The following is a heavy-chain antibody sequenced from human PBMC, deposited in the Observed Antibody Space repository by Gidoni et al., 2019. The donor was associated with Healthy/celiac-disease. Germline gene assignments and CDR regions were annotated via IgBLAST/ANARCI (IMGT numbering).Heavy chain of an antibody. Sequence: QVQLVQSGAEVKKPGASVKVSCKASGYTFTGYSLHWVRQAPGQGLEWMGWINPNSGGTNYAQKFQGRVTMTRDTSISTAYMELSRLRSDDTAVYYCARAPLIVGDSGYYYYYGMDVWGQGTTVTVSS. CDR3: ARAPLIVGDSGYYYYYGMDV. J-gene: IGHJ6*02. D-gene: IGHD1-26*01. CDR1: GYTFTGYS. V-gene: IGHV1-2*02. CDR2: INPNSGGT.